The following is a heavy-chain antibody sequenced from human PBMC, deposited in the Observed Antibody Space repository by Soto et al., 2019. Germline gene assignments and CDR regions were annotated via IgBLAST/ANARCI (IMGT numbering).Heavy chain of an antibody. D-gene: IGHD3-10*01. Sequence: EVQLVESGGGLVQPGKSLRLSCAASRFTFDDYAMHWVRRAPGKGLEWVSGITWNSGSIDYADSVKGRFTISRDNAKNSLYLQMNSLRAEDTALYYCARCLDVSLWFGELADWGQGTLVTVSS. CDR3: ARCLDVSLWFGELAD. CDR1: RFTFDDYA. J-gene: IGHJ4*02. CDR2: ITWNSGSI. V-gene: IGHV3-9*01.